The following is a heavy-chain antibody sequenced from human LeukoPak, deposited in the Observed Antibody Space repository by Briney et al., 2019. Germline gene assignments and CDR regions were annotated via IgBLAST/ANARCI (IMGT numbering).Heavy chain of an antibody. CDR3: ARVSRPDCSSTSCFEAFDI. Sequence: ASVKVSCKASGYTFTSYGISWVRQAPGQGLEWMGWISAYNGNTNYAQKLQGRVTMTTDTSTSTAYMELRSLRSDDTAVYYCARVSRPDCSSTSCFEAFDIWGQGTMVTVSS. D-gene: IGHD2-2*01. J-gene: IGHJ3*02. CDR2: ISAYNGNT. CDR1: GYTFTSYG. V-gene: IGHV1-18*01.